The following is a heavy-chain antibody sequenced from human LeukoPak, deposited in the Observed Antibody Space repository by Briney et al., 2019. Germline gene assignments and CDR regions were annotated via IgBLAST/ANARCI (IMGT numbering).Heavy chain of an antibody. CDR2: ISSSSSYI. J-gene: IGHJ4*02. V-gene: IGHV3-21*01. Sequence: GGSLRLSCAASGFTFSSHSMNWVRQAPGKGLEWVSSISSSSSYIYYADSVKGRFTISRDNAKNSLYLQMNSLRAEDTAVYYCARDGDGYNSVDSWGQGTMVSVCS. CDR1: GFTFSSHS. D-gene: IGHD5-24*01. CDR3: ARDGDGYNSVDS.